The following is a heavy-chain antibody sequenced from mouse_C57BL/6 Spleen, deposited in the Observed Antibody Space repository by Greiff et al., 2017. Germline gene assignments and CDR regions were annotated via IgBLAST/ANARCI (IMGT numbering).Heavy chain of an antibody. J-gene: IGHJ2*01. D-gene: IGHD2-5*01. Sequence: QVQLQQSGAELVRPGTSVKVSCKASGYAFTNYLIEWVKQRPGQGLEWIGVINPGSGGTNYNEKFKGKATLTADKSSSTAYMQRSSLTSEDSAVYFCARGNFYSNFLDYWGQGTTLTVSS. V-gene: IGHV1-54*01. CDR1: GYAFTNYL. CDR2: INPGSGGT. CDR3: ARGNFYSNFLDY.